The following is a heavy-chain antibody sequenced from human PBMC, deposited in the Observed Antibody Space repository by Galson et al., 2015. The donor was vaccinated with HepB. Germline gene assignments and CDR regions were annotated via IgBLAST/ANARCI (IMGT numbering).Heavy chain of an antibody. CDR2: ISGSGGST. J-gene: IGHJ4*02. CDR1: GFTFSAYA. V-gene: IGHV3-23*01. Sequence: SLRLSCAASGFTFSAYAMSWVRQAPGKGLEWVSVISGSGGSTYQADSMKGRFVISRDNSKNMLYLHMSSLRAEDTAVYYCAKEGGGRFLDSIPRYFDYWGQGTLVTVSS. D-gene: IGHD3-3*01. CDR3: AKEGGGRFLDSIPRYFDY.